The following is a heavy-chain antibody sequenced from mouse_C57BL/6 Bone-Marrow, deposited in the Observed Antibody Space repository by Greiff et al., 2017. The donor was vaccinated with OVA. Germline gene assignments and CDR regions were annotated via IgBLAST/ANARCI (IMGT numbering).Heavy chain of an antibody. CDR1: GYTFTSYW. J-gene: IGHJ4*01. V-gene: IGHV1-55*01. CDR2: IYPGSGST. D-gene: IGHD2-1*01. Sequence: QVQLQQPGAELVKPGASVKMSCKASGYTFTSYWITWVKQRPGQGLEWIGDIYPGSGSTNYNEKFKSKATLTVDTSSSTAYMQLSSLTSEDAAVEYWARSANYDNYRGDYWGQGTSVTVSS. CDR3: ARSANYDNYRGDY.